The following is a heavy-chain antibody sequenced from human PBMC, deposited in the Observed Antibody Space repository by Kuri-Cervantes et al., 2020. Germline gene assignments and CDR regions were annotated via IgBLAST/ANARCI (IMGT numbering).Heavy chain of an antibody. J-gene: IGHJ3*02. CDR1: GFTFSSYA. V-gene: IGHV3-30*07. CDR3: ASRGTNGFDI. Sequence: GESLKISCAASGFTFSSYAMHWVRQAPGKGLEWVAVISYDVTNKYYADSVKGRFTISRDNSKNTLYLQMNSLRDEDTAVYYCASRGTNGFDIWGQGTMVTVSS. CDR2: ISYDVTNK. D-gene: IGHD1-26*01.